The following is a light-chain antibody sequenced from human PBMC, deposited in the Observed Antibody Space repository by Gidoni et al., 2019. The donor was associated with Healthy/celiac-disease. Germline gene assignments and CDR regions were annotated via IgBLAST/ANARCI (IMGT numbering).Light chain of an antibody. CDR3: QQSYSTPT. V-gene: IGKV1-39*01. CDR1: QSISSY. CDR2: AAS. Sequence: DIQMTQSPSSLSASVGDRVTITCRASQSISSYLNWYQQKPGQAPKLLIYAASSLQSGDPSRCSGSGSGTDFTLTISGLQPEDCATYYCQQSYSTPTFGGGTKVEIK. J-gene: IGKJ4*01.